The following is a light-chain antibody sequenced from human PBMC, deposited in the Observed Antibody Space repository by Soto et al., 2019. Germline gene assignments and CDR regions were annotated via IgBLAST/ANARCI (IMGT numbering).Light chain of an antibody. Sequence: DIQMTQSPSTLSGSVGDRVTITCRASQTISSWLAWYQQKPGKATKLMIYKASTLKSGVPSRFSGSGSGTEFTLTISSPQPDDFATYYCQHYNIYSEAFGQGTKVDIK. CDR3: QHYNIYSEA. J-gene: IGKJ1*01. CDR2: KAS. CDR1: QTISSW. V-gene: IGKV1-5*03.